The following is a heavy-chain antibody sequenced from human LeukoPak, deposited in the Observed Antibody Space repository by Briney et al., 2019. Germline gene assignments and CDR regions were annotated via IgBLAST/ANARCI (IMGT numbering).Heavy chain of an antibody. J-gene: IGHJ4*02. CDR1: GFTFSSYG. D-gene: IGHD3-10*01. V-gene: IGHV3-33*01. CDR3: ARVKYLYGSGSYYNHPLGY. CDR2: IWYDGSNK. Sequence: GGSLRLSCAASGFTFSSYGMHWVRQAPGKGLEWVAVIWYDGSNKYYADSVKGRFTISRDNSKNTLYLQMNSLRAEDTAVYYCARVKYLYGSGSYYNHPLGYWGQGTPVTVSS.